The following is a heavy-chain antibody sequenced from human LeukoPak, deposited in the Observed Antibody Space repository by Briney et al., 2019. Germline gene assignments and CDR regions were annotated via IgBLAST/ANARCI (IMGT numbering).Heavy chain of an antibody. CDR2: IYYSGST. Sequence: MASETLSLTCTVSGGSISSYYWGWIRQPPGKGLEWIGYIYYSGSTNYNPSLKSRVTISVDTSKNQFSLKLSSVTAADTAVYYCARVRFPPGLYYFDYWGQGTLVTVSS. CDR3: ARVRFPPGLYYFDY. D-gene: IGHD3-3*01. V-gene: IGHV4-59*01. CDR1: GGSISSYY. J-gene: IGHJ4*02.